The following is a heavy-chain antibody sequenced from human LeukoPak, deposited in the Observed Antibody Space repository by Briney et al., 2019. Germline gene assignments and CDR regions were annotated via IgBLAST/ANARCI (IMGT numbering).Heavy chain of an antibody. CDR1: GFTFG. CDR3: AKDPLAY. Sequence: GGSPRLSCAASGFTFGMHWVHQAPGKGLEWVAVISYNGSNKYYADSVKGRFTISRDNSKNTLYLQMNSLRAEDTAVYYCAKDPLAYWGQGTLVTVSS. V-gene: IGHV3-30*18. CDR2: ISYNGSNK. J-gene: IGHJ4*02.